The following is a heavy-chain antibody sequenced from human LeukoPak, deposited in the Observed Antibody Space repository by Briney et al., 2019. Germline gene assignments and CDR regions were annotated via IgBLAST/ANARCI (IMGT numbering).Heavy chain of an antibody. D-gene: IGHD5-18*01. CDR1: GGSISSYY. Sequence: PSETLSLTCTVSGGSISSYYWNWIRQPPGKGLEWIGNVFYSGTTDYNPSLKSRVTISVDTSKNQFSLKLSSVTAADTAVYYCARGGYSYGYGTFDYWGQGTLVTVSS. V-gene: IGHV4-59*01. CDR2: VFYSGTT. J-gene: IGHJ4*02. CDR3: ARGGYSYGYGTFDY.